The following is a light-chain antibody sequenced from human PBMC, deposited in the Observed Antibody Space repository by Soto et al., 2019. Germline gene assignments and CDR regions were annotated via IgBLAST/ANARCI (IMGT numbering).Light chain of an antibody. CDR3: SSCTSSSTVL. CDR1: SSDVGGYNY. J-gene: IGLJ2*01. CDR2: EVT. V-gene: IGLV2-14*01. Sequence: QSALTQPASVSGSLGQSITISCTGTSSDVGGYNYVSWYQHHPGKDPKVVIFEVTKRPSGVSSRFSGSKSGNTASLTVSGLQADDEGDYYCSSCTSSSTVLFGGGTKLTVL.